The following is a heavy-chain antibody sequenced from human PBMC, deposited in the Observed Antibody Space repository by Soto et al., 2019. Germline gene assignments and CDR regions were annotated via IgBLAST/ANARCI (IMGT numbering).Heavy chain of an antibody. D-gene: IGHD4-17*01. Sequence: EVQLVESGGGLVQPGGSLRLSCAASGFTFSSYWMSWVRQAPGKGLEWVANIKQDGSEKYYVDSVKGRFTISRDNAKNSLYLQMNSLRAEDTAVYYCAREMTTAEYYYYYGMDVWGQGTTVTVSS. V-gene: IGHV3-7*01. CDR3: AREMTTAEYYYYYGMDV. CDR1: GFTFSSYW. J-gene: IGHJ6*02. CDR2: IKQDGSEK.